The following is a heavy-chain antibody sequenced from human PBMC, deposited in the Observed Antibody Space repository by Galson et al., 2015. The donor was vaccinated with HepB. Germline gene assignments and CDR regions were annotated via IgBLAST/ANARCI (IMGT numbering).Heavy chain of an antibody. CDR3: ARNPFGTGNFEH. V-gene: IGHV1-8*01. D-gene: IGHD1-1*01. Sequence: SVKVSCKASGYTFTDYDINWVRQAPGQGLEWMGWVTPNSGNTGYAQKFQGRVTMTRSTSTSTAFMELSSLRSEDTAVYYCARNPFGTGNFEHWGQGTLVTVSS. J-gene: IGHJ4*02. CDR1: GYTFTDYD. CDR2: VTPNSGNT.